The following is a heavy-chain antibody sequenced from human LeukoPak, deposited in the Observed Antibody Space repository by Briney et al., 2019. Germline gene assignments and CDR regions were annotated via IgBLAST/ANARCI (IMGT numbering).Heavy chain of an antibody. V-gene: IGHV1-3*01. J-gene: IGHJ4*02. Sequence: ASVKVSCKASGYTFTSYAMHWVRQAPGQRLEWMGWINAGNGNTKYSQKFQGRVTITRDTSASTAYMELSSLRSEDTAVYYCASKGRLLWFGESSGPFDYWGRGTLVTVSS. D-gene: IGHD3-10*01. CDR1: GYTFTSYA. CDR2: INAGNGNT. CDR3: ASKGRLLWFGESSGPFDY.